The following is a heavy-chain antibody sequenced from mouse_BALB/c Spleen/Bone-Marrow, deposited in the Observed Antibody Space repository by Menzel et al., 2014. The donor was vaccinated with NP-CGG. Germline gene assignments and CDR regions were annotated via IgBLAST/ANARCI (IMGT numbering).Heavy chain of an antibody. CDR1: GFNIKDTY. D-gene: IGHD1-1*01. Sequence: VQLQQSGAELVKPGASVKLSCTASGFNIKDTYMHWVKQRPEQGLEWIGRIDPANGNIKYDPKFQGKATITADTSSNTAYLQLSSLTSEDTAVYYCAPYYYGRWFANWGQATPVTVST. CDR3: APYYYGRWFAN. J-gene: IGHJ3*01. V-gene: IGHV14-3*02. CDR2: IDPANGNI.